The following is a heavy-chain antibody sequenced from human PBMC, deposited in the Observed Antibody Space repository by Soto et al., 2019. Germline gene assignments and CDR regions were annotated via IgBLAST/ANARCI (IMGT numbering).Heavy chain of an antibody. CDR3: ARDYDVITIFGVVGWFEP. J-gene: IGHJ5*02. D-gene: IGHD3-3*01. Sequence: ASVKVSCKDSCYTFTSYGISLLRHSPGQWLEWMGWISAYNGNTNYAQKLQGRVTMTTDTSTSTAYMELRSLRSDDTAVYYCARDYDVITIFGVVGWFEPWGQGTLVTVSS. CDR2: ISAYNGNT. V-gene: IGHV1-18*01. CDR1: CYTFTSYG.